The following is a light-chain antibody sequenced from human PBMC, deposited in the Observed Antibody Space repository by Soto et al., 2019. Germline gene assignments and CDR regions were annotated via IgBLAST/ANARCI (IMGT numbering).Light chain of an antibody. V-gene: IGKV1-8*01. CDR3: QQYNSYSPIT. J-gene: IGKJ5*01. Sequence: AIRMTQSPSSVSASTGDRVTITCRASHGISSYLAWYQQKPGKAPKLLIYDASSLESGVPSRFSGSGSGTEFTLTISSLQPDDFATYYCQQYNSYSPITFGQGTRL. CDR1: HGISSY. CDR2: DAS.